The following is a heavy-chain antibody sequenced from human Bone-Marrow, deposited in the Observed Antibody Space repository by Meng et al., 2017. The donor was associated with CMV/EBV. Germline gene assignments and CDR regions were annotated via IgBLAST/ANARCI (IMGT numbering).Heavy chain of an antibody. V-gene: IGHV1-2*02. CDR2: INPNSGGT. Sequence: ASVKVSCKASGYTFTSYYMHWVRQAPGQGLEWMGWINPNSGGTNYAQKFQGRVTMTRDTSISTAYMELSRLRSDDTAVYYCARDLEEMGGHDAFDIWGQGTMVTVSS. D-gene: IGHD3-3*01. CDR3: ARDLEEMGGHDAFDI. CDR1: GYTFTSYY. J-gene: IGHJ3*02.